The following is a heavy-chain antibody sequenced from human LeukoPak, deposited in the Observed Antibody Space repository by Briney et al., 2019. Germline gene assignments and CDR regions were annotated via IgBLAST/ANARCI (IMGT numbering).Heavy chain of an antibody. V-gene: IGHV4-39*07. J-gene: IGHJ4*02. CDR1: GGSISSSSYY. D-gene: IGHD3-9*01. CDR2: IYYSGST. CDR3: ARGVDGYDILTGYYVLDY. Sequence: PSETLSLTCTVSGGSISSSSYYWGWIRQPPGEGLEWIGSIYYSGSTYYNPSLKSRVTISVDTSKNQFSLKLSSVTAADTAVYYCARGVDGYDILTGYYVLDYWGQGTLVTVSS.